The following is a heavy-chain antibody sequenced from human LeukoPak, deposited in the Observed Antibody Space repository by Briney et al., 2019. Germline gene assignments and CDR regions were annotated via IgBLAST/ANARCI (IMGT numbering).Heavy chain of an antibody. D-gene: IGHD3-22*01. Sequence: SETLSLTCTVSGGSISSYYWSWIRQPPGKGLEWIGYIYYSGSTNYNPSLKSRVTISVDTSKNQFSLKLSSVTAADTAVYYCARGRYYYDSSGYLLSHWGQGTLVTVSS. V-gene: IGHV4-59*12. CDR2: IYYSGST. CDR3: ARGRYYYDSSGYLLSH. CDR1: GGSISSYY. J-gene: IGHJ4*02.